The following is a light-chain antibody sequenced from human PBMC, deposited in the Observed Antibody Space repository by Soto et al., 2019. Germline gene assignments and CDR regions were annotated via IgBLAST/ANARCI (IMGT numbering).Light chain of an antibody. V-gene: IGLV6-57*02. CDR1: SGSIASNY. CDR3: QSYDSSNPVV. CDR2: EDN. J-gene: IGLJ2*01. Sequence: NFMLTQPHSVSESPGKTVTISCTGSSGSIASNYVQWYQQRPGSAPTTVIYEDNQRPSGVPDRFSGSIDSSSNSASLTISGLKNEDEADYYCQSYDSSNPVVFGGGTKLTVL.